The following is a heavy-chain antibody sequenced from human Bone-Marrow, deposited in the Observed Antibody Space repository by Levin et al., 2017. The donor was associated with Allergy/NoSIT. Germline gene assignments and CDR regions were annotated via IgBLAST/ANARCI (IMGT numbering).Heavy chain of an antibody. V-gene: IGHV4-61*01. CDR3: ARDRRGYSYGWEGGDYYYYYGMDV. CDR2: TYYSGST. J-gene: IGHJ6*02. D-gene: IGHD5-18*01. CDR1: GGSVSSGSYC. Sequence: PSETLSLTCTVSGGSVSSGSYCWSWIRQPPGKGLEWIGYTYYSGSTNYNPSLKSRITISVDTSKNQFSLKLSSVTAADTAVYYCARDRRGYSYGWEGGDYYYYYGMDVWGHGTTVTVSS.